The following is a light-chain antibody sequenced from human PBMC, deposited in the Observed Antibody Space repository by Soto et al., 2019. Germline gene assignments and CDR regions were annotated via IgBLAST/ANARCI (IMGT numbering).Light chain of an antibody. CDR2: DVS. J-gene: IGLJ3*02. CDR1: SSDVGGYNY. Sequence: QSALTQPASVSGSPGQSITISCTGTSSDVGGYNYVSWYQQHPGKAPRVMIYDVSNRPSGVSSRFSGSKAGDTASLTISGLQAEDEAESYCSSYSSRGTLVVFGGGTQLTFL. CDR3: SSYSSRGTLVV. V-gene: IGLV2-14*01.